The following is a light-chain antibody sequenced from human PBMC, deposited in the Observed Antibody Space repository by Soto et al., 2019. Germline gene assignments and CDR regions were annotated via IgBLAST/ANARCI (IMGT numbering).Light chain of an antibody. CDR3: QHYGRSPIT. CDR2: GAS. V-gene: IGKV3-20*01. CDR1: QSVRSSY. Sequence: EIVLTHSPGTLALSPCERATLSWSASQSVRSSYLAWYQQKPGQAPRLLISGASSRATGIPDRFSGSGSATDFTLTISRLEPEDFALYYCQHYGRSPITFGQGTRLEIK. J-gene: IGKJ5*01.